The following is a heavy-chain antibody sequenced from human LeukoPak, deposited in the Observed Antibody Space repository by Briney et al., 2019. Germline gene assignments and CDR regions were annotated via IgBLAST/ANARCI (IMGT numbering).Heavy chain of an antibody. D-gene: IGHD5/OR15-5a*01. CDR3: ARQIGVSIDY. CDR2: IRFDGSNE. J-gene: IGHJ4*02. CDR1: RFTFSNFD. V-gene: IGHV3-30*02. Sequence: GGSLRLSCAASRFTFSNFDMHWVRQAPGKGLGWVTFIRFDGSNEYYADSVRGRFTISRDNSKNTLYLQMSSPRPKDTAVYYCARQIGVSIDYWGQGTLVTVSS.